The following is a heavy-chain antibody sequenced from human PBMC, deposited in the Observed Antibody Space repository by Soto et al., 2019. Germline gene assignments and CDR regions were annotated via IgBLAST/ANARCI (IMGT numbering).Heavy chain of an antibody. CDR1: GGTFSSYA. V-gene: IGHV1-69*01. CDR2: IIPIFGTA. CDR3: ASNPRPGIAAADFDY. D-gene: IGHD6-13*01. Sequence: QVQLVQSGAEVKKPGSSVKVSCKASGGTFSSYAISWVRQAPGQGLEWMGGIIPIFGTANYAQKFQGRVTITADESTSTAYMELSSLRSEDMAVYYCASNPRPGIAAADFDYWGQGTLVTVSS. J-gene: IGHJ4*02.